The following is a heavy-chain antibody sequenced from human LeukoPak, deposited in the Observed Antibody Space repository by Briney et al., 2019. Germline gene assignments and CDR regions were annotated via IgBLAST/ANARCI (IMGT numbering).Heavy chain of an antibody. CDR1: GFTFSSYA. D-gene: IGHD3-22*01. J-gene: IGHJ4*02. CDR3: AKARSHYDPRPFDY. CDR2: ISGSCGST. Sequence: PGGSLRLSCAASGFTFSSYAMSWVRQAPGKGLEWVSAISGSCGSTYYADSVQGRFTISRDNSKNTLYLQMNSLRAEDTAVYYCAKARSHYDPRPFDYWGQGTLVTVSS. V-gene: IGHV3-23*01.